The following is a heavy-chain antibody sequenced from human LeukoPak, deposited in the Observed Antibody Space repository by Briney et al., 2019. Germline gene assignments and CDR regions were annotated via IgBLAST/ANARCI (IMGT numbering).Heavy chain of an antibody. CDR1: GGSFSGYY. V-gene: IGHV4-31*11. D-gene: IGHD3-10*01. J-gene: IGHJ5*02. CDR2: IYYSGST. CDR3: ARKLAGAWFDP. Sequence: PSETLSLTCAVYGGSFSGYYWSWIRQHPGKGLEWIGYIYYSGSTYYNPSLKSRVTISVDTSKNQFSLKLSSVTAADTAVYYCARKLAGAWFDPWGQGTLVTVSS.